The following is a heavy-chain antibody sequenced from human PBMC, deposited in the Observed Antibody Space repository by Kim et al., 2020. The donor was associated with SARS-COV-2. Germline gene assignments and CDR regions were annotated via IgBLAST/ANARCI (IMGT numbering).Heavy chain of an antibody. V-gene: IGHV4-39*07. D-gene: IGHD3-22*01. CDR1: GGSISSSSYY. CDR2: IYYSGST. J-gene: IGHJ4*02. Sequence: SETLSLTCTVSGGSISSSSYYWGWIRQPPGKGLEWIGSIYYSGSTYYNPSLKSRVTISVDTSKNQFSLKLSSVTAADTAVYYCARCLVHSSGYYLPNYFDYWGQGTLVTVSS. CDR3: ARCLVHSSGYYLPNYFDY.